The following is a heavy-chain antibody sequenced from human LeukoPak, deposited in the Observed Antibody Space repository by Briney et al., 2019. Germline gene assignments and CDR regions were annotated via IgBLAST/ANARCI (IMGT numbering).Heavy chain of an antibody. CDR3: ARGNSGPEF. D-gene: IGHD1-1*01. J-gene: IGHJ4*02. CDR1: GDSINGYY. V-gene: IGHV4-59*01. Sequence: SETLSLTCTVSGDSINGYYWSWIRQSQGRGLEWIGYIHYTGTANYHPSLLSRVTISIDTSKSQFSLHLRSVTTADTAIYFCARGNSGPEFWGQGSLVTVSS. CDR2: IHYTGTA.